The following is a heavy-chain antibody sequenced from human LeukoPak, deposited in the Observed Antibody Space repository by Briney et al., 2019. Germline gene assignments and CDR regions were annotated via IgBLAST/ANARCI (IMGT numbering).Heavy chain of an antibody. D-gene: IGHD3-10*01. Sequence: GRSLRLSCAASGFTFDDYAMHWVRQAPGKGLEWVSGISWNSGSIGYADSVKGRFTISRDNAKNSLYLQMNSLRAEDTALYYCAKSMTMVRGVISPAFDIWGQGTMVTVSS. CDR1: GFTFDDYA. J-gene: IGHJ3*02. V-gene: IGHV3-9*01. CDR2: ISWNSGSI. CDR3: AKSMTMVRGVISPAFDI.